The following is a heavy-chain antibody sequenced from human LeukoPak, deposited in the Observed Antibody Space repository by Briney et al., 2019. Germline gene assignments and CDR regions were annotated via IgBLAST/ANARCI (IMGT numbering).Heavy chain of an antibody. Sequence: SETLSLTCTVSGCSISNYYWNWIRQPPGKGLELIGYIYYSGTTNYNPSLKSRVSMSVDTSKNQFSLKLSSVTAADTAVYYCARVLRSYYYGSGSLGDWFDPWGQGTLVTVSS. V-gene: IGHV4-59*01. CDR3: ARVLRSYYYGSGSLGDWFDP. D-gene: IGHD3-10*01. CDR1: GCSISNYY. J-gene: IGHJ5*02. CDR2: IYYSGTT.